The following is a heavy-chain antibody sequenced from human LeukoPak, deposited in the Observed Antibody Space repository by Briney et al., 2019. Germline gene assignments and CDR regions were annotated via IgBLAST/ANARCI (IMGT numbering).Heavy chain of an antibody. CDR3: AKTMGAIDHDY. CDR2: VTSSGGST. V-gene: IGHV3-23*01. CDR1: GFTFSSYS. J-gene: IGHJ4*02. Sequence: PGGSLRLSCAASGFTFSSYSMNWVRQAPGKGLEWVSTVTSSGGSTYYADSVKGRFTNSRDNSKNTLYLQMNSLGAEDTAVYYCAKTMGAIDHDYWGQGTLVTVSS. D-gene: IGHD1-26*01.